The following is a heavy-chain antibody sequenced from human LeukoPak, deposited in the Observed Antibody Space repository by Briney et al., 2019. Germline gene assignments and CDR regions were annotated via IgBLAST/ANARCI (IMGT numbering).Heavy chain of an antibody. CDR1: GYMFNTYG. CDR3: TRAPPRGSGSWERDMDV. J-gene: IGHJ6*02. CDR2: IIANSGVT. Sequence: ASVKVSCKASGYMFNTYGISWVRQAPGQGLEWLGWIIANSGVTKYAQSFQGRVTITTDTSTSTAFLELKSLRCDDTAVYYCTRAPPRGSGSWERDMDVWGQGTTVTVS. D-gene: IGHD3-10*01. V-gene: IGHV1-18*01.